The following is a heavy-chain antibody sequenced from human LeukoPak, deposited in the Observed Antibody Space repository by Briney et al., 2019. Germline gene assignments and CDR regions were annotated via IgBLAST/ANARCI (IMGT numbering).Heavy chain of an antibody. Sequence: PGGSLRLSCAASGFTFSSYWMSWVRQAPGKGLEWVANIKQDGSGKYYVDSVKGRFTISRDNAKNSLYLQMNSLRAEDTAVYYCARIPYYYDSSGFDPWGQGTLVTVSS. CDR2: IKQDGSGK. D-gene: IGHD3-22*01. V-gene: IGHV3-7*03. CDR3: ARIPYYYDSSGFDP. CDR1: GFTFSSYW. J-gene: IGHJ5*02.